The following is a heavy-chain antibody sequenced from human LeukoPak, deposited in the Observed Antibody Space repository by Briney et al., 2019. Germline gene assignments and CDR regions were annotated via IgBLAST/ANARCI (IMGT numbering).Heavy chain of an antibody. V-gene: IGHV1-24*01. CDR3: ARVTNHYDSGDFMVNAFDI. CDR1: GYTLTELS. CDR2: FDPEDGET. Sequence: ASVKVSRKVSGYTLTELSMHWVRQAPGKGLEWMGGFDPEDGETIYAQKFQGRVTMTEDTSTDTAYMELSSLRSEDMAVYYCARVTNHYDSGDFMVNAFDIWGQGTMVTVSS. J-gene: IGHJ3*02. D-gene: IGHD3-22*01.